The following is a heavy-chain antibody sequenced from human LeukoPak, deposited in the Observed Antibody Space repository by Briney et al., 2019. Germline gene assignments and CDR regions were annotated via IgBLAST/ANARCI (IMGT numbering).Heavy chain of an antibody. J-gene: IGHJ4*02. D-gene: IGHD6-19*01. Sequence: ASVKVSCKASGYTFTGYYMHWVRQAPGQGLEWMGWINPNSGGTNYAQKFQGRVTMTRDTSISTAYMELSRLRSDDTAVYYCASDLYSSGWYPIPSDYWGQGTLVTVSS. CDR1: GYTFTGYY. V-gene: IGHV1-2*02. CDR2: INPNSGGT. CDR3: ASDLYSSGWYPIPSDY.